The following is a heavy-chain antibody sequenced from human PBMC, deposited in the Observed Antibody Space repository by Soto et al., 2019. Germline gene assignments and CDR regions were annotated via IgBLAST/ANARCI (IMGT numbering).Heavy chain of an antibody. Sequence: PGGSLRLSCAASGFTFSSYWMSWVRQAPGKGLEWVSAIDIAGNTYYGGSGKGRFTISRENGKNSLYLQMSSLRAGDTAVYYCAREGERGSGDSVDALDVWGQGTLVTVSS. CDR1: GFTFSSYW. CDR2: IDIAGNT. CDR3: AREGERGSGDSVDALDV. J-gene: IGHJ3*01. V-gene: IGHV3-13*01. D-gene: IGHD1-1*01.